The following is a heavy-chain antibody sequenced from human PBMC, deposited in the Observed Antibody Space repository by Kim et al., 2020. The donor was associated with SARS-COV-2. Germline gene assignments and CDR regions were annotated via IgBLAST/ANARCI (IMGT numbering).Heavy chain of an antibody. D-gene: IGHD4-17*01. J-gene: IGHJ6*02. V-gene: IGHV1-69*13. CDR1: GGTFSSYA. CDR3: ARDHNRYGDYLGDYYYYGMDV. Sequence: SVKVSCKASGGTFSSYAISWVRQAPGQGLEWMGGIIPIFGTANYAQKFQGRVTITADESTSTAYMELSSLRSEDTAVYYCARDHNRYGDYLGDYYYYGMDVWGQGTTVTVSS. CDR2: IIPIFGTA.